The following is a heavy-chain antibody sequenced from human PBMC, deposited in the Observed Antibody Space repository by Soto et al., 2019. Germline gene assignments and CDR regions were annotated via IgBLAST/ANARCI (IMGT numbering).Heavy chain of an antibody. D-gene: IGHD2-21*02. V-gene: IGHV1-69*13. CDR1: GGTFSSYA. J-gene: IGHJ4*02. CDR2: IIPIFGTA. Sequence: SVKVSCKASGGTFSSYAISWVRQAPRQGLEWMGGIIPIFGTANYAQKFQGRVTITADESTSTAYMELSSLRSEDTAVYYCAIRDPRGLCGGDCYKTPFFDYWGQGTLVTVSS. CDR3: AIRDPRGLCGGDCYKTPFFDY.